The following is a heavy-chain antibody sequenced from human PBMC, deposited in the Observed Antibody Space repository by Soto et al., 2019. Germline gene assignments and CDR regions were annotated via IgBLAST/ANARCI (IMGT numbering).Heavy chain of an antibody. CDR2: IVVGSGNT. CDR1: GFTFTSSA. J-gene: IGHJ6*02. D-gene: IGHD5-18*01. V-gene: IGHV1-58*01. Sequence: SVKGSCKASGFTFTSSAVQWVRQARGQRLEWIGWIVVGSGNTNYAQKFQERVTITRDMSTSTAYMELSSLRSEDTAVYYCAAGPRGYSYEVVYYYYYGMDVWGQGTTVTXSS. CDR3: AAGPRGYSYEVVYYYYYGMDV.